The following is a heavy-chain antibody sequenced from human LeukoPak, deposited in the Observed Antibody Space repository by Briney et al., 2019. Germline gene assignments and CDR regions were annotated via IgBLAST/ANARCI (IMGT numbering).Heavy chain of an antibody. Sequence: GSSVKVSCQASGGTFSSYAISWVRQAPGQGLEWMGRIIPIFGTANYAQKFQGRVTITTDESTSKAYMELSSLRSEDTAVYYCARDQDYYDSSGHDYWGQGTLVTVSS. CDR2: IIPIFGTA. D-gene: IGHD3-22*01. V-gene: IGHV1-69*05. J-gene: IGHJ4*02. CDR3: ARDQDYYDSSGHDY. CDR1: GGTFSSYA.